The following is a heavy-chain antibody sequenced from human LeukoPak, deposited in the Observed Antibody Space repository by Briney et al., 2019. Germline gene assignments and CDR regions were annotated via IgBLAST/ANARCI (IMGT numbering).Heavy chain of an antibody. CDR1: GVSFSSYY. CDR2: IYYSGST. V-gene: IGHV4-39*07. Sequence: SETLSLTCAVYGVSFSSYYWGWIRQPPGKGLEWIGSIYYSGSTYYNPSLKSRVTISVDTSKNQFSLKLSSVTAADTAVYYCARLEYSSSSYDYWGQGTLVTVSS. CDR3: ARLEYSSSSYDY. J-gene: IGHJ4*02. D-gene: IGHD6-6*01.